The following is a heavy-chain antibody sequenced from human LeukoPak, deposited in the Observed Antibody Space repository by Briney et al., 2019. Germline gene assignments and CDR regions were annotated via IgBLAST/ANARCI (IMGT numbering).Heavy chain of an antibody. V-gene: IGHV5-51*01. D-gene: IGHD3-22*01. CDR2: IYPGDSDT. CDR3: ARLYDSSGYTSHYDY. J-gene: IGHJ4*02. Sequence: KVSCKASGYTFTSYWIGWVRQMPGKGLEWMGIIYPGDSDTRYSPSFQGQVTISADKSISTAYLQWSSLKASDTAMYYCARLYDSSGYTSHYDYWGQGTLVTVSS. CDR1: GYTFTSYW.